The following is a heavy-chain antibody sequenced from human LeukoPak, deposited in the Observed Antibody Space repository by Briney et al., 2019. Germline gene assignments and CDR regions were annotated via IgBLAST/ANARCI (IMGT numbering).Heavy chain of an antibody. J-gene: IGHJ5*02. D-gene: IGHD3-22*01. CDR2: ISSSGSTI. V-gene: IGHV3-11*04. Sequence: GGSLRLSCAASGFTFSDYYMSWIRQAPGKGLEWISYISSSGSTIYYADSVKGRFTISRDNAKNTLNLQMNSLRAEDTAVYYCARDLGQYYDTSDNWFDPWGQGTLVTVSS. CDR1: GFTFSDYY. CDR3: ARDLGQYYDTSDNWFDP.